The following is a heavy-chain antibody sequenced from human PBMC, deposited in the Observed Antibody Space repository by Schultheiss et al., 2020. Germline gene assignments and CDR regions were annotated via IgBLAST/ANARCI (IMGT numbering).Heavy chain of an antibody. Sequence: GGSLRLSCAASGFTFSSYWMHWVRQAPGKGLVWVAVISYDGSNKYYADSVKGRFTISRDNSKNTLYLQMNSLRAEDTAVYYCARAPPGRHCIGGLHYGMDVWGKGTTVTVSS. CDR1: GFTFSSYW. V-gene: IGHV3-30*03. CDR2: ISYDGSNK. CDR3: ARAPPGRHCIGGLHYGMDV. D-gene: IGHD2-15*01. J-gene: IGHJ6*04.